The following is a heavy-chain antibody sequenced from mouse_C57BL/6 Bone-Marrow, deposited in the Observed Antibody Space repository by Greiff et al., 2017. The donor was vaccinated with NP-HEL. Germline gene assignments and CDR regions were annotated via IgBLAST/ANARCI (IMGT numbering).Heavy chain of an antibody. V-gene: IGHV1-64*01. CDR2: IHPNSGST. CDR1: GYTFTSYW. Sequence: VQLQQPGAELVKPGASVKLSCKASGYTFTSYWMHWVKQRPGQGLEWIGMIHPNSGSTNYNEKFKSKATLTVDKSSSTAYMQLSSPTSEDSAVYYCARQGIYYDYDGAWFAYWGQGTLVTVSA. J-gene: IGHJ3*01. D-gene: IGHD2-4*01. CDR3: ARQGIYYDYDGAWFAY.